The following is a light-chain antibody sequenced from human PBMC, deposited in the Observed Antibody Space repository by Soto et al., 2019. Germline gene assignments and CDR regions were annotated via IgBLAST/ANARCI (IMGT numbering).Light chain of an antibody. CDR1: NIGIKS. CDR3: QVWDSSSDHVV. CDR2: YAS. V-gene: IGLV3-21*04. J-gene: IGLJ2*01. Sequence: SYELTQPPSVSVAPGKTARITCGGNNIGIKSGHWYQQKPGQAPVLVIDYASDRPSGIPERFSGSNSGNTATLTISRVEAGDEADYYCQVWDSSSDHVVFGGGTQLTVL.